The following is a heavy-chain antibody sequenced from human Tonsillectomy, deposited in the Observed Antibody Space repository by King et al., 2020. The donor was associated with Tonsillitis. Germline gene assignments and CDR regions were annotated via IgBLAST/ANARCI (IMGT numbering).Heavy chain of an antibody. Sequence: VQLVESGGGLVQPGGSLRLSCEASGFTFTNYWMHWVRQAPGKGLVWVSRINMDGRDTSCADSVKGRFTVSRDNAKNTLYLHMSSLRAEDTAVCHCAKVGDRNLLTGSPDSFDIWGQGTMVTVSS. CDR3: AKVGDRNLLTGSPDSFDI. J-gene: IGHJ3*02. CDR2: INMDGRDT. CDR1: GFTFTNYW. D-gene: IGHD3-9*01. V-gene: IGHV3-74*01.